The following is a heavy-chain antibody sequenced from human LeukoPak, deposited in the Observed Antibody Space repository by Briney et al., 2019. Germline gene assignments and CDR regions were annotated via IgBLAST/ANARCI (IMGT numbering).Heavy chain of an antibody. D-gene: IGHD2-2*01. CDR1: GFTFSAYW. CDR3: ARRARYCTSTSCDPIGAFDI. Sequence: PGGSLRLSCVASGFTFSAYWMTWVRQAPGKGLDWVANIRLDGSGNYYVDSVRGRFTISRDNAKNSLYLQMNSLRAEDTAVYYCARRARYCTSTSCDPIGAFDIWGQGTMVTVSS. V-gene: IGHV3-7*01. CDR2: IRLDGSGN. J-gene: IGHJ3*02.